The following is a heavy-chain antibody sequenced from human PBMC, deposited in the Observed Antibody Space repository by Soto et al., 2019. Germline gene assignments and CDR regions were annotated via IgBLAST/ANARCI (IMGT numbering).Heavy chain of an antibody. J-gene: IGHJ3*02. Sequence: GESLKISCKGSGYSFTSYWIGWVRQMPGKGLEWMGIIYPGDSDTRYSPSFQGQVTISADKSISTAYLQWSSLKASDTAMYYCARQAASVVPAATGAFDIWGQGTMVTVSS. V-gene: IGHV5-51*01. CDR1: GYSFTSYW. CDR3: ARQAASVVPAATGAFDI. CDR2: IYPGDSDT. D-gene: IGHD2-2*01.